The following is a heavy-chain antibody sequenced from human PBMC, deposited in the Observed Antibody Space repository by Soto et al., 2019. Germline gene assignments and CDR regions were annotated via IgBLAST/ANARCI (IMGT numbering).Heavy chain of an antibody. Sequence: EVQLVESGGDLVQPGGSLRLSCAASGFSLSSYWMHWVRQAPGKELVWVSRIKGDGSSTNSADSLQGRFTISRDNAKTTLYLQINSLRAEDTAVYYCARVKTNVYALDVWGQGTAVTVSS. CDR2: IKGDGSST. V-gene: IGHV3-74*01. CDR3: ARVKTNVYALDV. J-gene: IGHJ6*02. CDR1: GFSLSSYW.